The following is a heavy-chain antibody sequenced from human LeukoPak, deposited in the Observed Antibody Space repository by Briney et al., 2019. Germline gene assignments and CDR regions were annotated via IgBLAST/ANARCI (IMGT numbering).Heavy chain of an antibody. CDR2: ISGSGGST. Sequence: GGSLRLSCAASGFTFSSCGMSWVRQAPGKGLEWVSAISGSGGSTYYADSVKGRFTISRDNSKNTLYLQMNSLRAEDTAVYYCAKGGIAVAGTFFGDAFDIWGQGTMVTASS. V-gene: IGHV3-23*01. D-gene: IGHD6-19*01. J-gene: IGHJ3*02. CDR3: AKGGIAVAGTFFGDAFDI. CDR1: GFTFSSCG.